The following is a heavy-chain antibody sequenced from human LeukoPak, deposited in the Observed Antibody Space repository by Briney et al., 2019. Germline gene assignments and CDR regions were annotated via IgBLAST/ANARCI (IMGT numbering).Heavy chain of an antibody. D-gene: IGHD1-26*01. CDR3: AAAWETEDAFDI. Sequence: SVKVSCKASGFTFTSSAMQWVRQARGQRLEWIGWIVVGSGNTNYAQKFQERVTITRDMSTSTAYMELSSLRSEDTAAYYCAAAWETEDAFDIWGQGTMVTVSS. CDR1: GFTFTSSA. J-gene: IGHJ3*02. CDR2: IVVGSGNT. V-gene: IGHV1-58*02.